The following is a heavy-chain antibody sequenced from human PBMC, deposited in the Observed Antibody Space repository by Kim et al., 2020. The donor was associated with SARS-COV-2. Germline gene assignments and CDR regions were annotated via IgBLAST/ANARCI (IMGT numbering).Heavy chain of an antibody. D-gene: IGHD6-13*01. CDR3: AKDSEAAACISWFDP. Sequence: DSLKDRFTISKDNSKNALYLQMNSLRAEDPAVYYCAKDSEAAACISWFDPWGQGTLLAVSS. J-gene: IGHJ5*02. V-gene: IGHV3-30*02.